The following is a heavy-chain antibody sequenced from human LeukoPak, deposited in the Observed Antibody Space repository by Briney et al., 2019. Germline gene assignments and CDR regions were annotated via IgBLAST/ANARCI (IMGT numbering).Heavy chain of an antibody. D-gene: IGHD2-15*01. CDR3: VKATLGYCSGGTCSADY. Sequence: GGSLRLSCSASGFTFSSYAMHWVRQAPGKGLEYVSTINSHGGSTYYADSVKDRFTISRDNSKNTLYLQMSSLRSDDAAVYYCVKATLGYCSGGTCSADYWGQGTLVTVSS. CDR1: GFTFSSYA. V-gene: IGHV3-64D*06. CDR2: INSHGGST. J-gene: IGHJ4*02.